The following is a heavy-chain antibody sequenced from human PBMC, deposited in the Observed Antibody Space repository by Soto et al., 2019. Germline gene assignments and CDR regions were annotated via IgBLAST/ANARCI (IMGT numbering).Heavy chain of an antibody. Sequence: GASVKVSCKASGGTFSSYAISWVRQAPGQGLEWMGGIIPIFGTANYAQKFQGRVTITADESTSTAYMELSSLRSEDTAVYYCASGPLGYCSSTSCYFFDYWGQGTLVTVSS. CDR3: ASGPLGYCSSTSCYFFDY. V-gene: IGHV1-69*13. CDR1: GGTFSSYA. CDR2: IIPIFGTA. D-gene: IGHD2-2*01. J-gene: IGHJ4*02.